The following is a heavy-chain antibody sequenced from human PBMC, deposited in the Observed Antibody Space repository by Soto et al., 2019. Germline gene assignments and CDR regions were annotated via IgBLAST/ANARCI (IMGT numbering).Heavy chain of an antibody. D-gene: IGHD3-10*01. CDR2: VNPIVSMS. V-gene: IGHV1-69*02. J-gene: IGHJ4*02. Sequence: QVQLVQSGAEVKRPGSSAKVSCKASGDTFNFYSINWVQQAPGLGLEWMGRVNPIVSMSNYAQKFQGRVTMTADKSTSTAYMELSSLRSEDTAISYCASSYGSGYRAFDYWGQGALVTVSS. CDR3: ASSYGSGYRAFDY. CDR1: GDTFNFYS.